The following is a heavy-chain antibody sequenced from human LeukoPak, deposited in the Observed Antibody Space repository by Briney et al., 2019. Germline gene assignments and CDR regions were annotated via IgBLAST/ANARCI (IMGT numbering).Heavy chain of an antibody. CDR3: AKGVYSYPS. D-gene: IGHD3-16*01. CDR1: GFTFSSYW. J-gene: IGHJ5*02. V-gene: IGHV3-7*01. Sequence: GGSLRLSCAASGFTFSSYWMTWVRQAPGKGLQWVANIKEDGSEIYYVDSVKGRFTISRDNAKNSLYLQMNSLRAEDTAFYYCAKGVYSYPSWGQGPLVTVSS. CDR2: IKEDGSEI.